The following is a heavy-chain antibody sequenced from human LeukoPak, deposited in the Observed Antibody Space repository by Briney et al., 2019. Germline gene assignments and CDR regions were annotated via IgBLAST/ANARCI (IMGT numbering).Heavy chain of an antibody. V-gene: IGHV3-30*18. D-gene: IGHD3-9*01. J-gene: IGHJ4*02. Sequence: GRSLRLSCAASGFTFSSYGMHWVRQAPGKGLEWVAVISYDGSNKYYADSVKGRFTISRDNSKNTLYLQMNSLRADDTAVYYCAKEEYDILTGYPTFDYWGQGTLVTVSS. CDR3: AKEEYDILTGYPTFDY. CDR1: GFTFSSYG. CDR2: ISYDGSNK.